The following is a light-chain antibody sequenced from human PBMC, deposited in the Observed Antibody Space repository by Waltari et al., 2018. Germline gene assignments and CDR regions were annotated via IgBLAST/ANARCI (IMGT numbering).Light chain of an antibody. CDR3: QNHERLPAT. Sequence: EVVLTQSPGTLSLSPGERATLSCRASQSVSKYLAWYQQRPGQAPRLLIYAASTRATGVPDRFSGSGVGTDFSLTISRLEPEDFAVYYCQNHERLPATFGQGTKVEIK. CDR2: AAS. V-gene: IGKV3-20*01. CDR1: QSVSKY. J-gene: IGKJ1*01.